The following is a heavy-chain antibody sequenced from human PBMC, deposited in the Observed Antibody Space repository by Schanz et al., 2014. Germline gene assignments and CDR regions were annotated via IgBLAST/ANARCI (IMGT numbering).Heavy chain of an antibody. V-gene: IGHV3-9*01. J-gene: IGHJ6*02. D-gene: IGHD6-6*01. CDR3: ARGYSSSMDV. CDR2: ISWNSGSI. CDR1: GFTFDDYA. Sequence: EVQLVESGGGLVQPGRSLRLSCAASGFTFDDYAMHWVRQAPGKGLEWVSGISWNSGSIGYADSVKGRFTISRDDAKNSLYLQMNSLRAEDTAVYYCARGYSSSMDVWGQGTTVTVSS.